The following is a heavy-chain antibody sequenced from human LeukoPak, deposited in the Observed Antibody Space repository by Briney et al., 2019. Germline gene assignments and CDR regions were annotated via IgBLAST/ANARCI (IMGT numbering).Heavy chain of an antibody. V-gene: IGHV1-46*03. J-gene: IGHJ5*02. CDR1: GYTFTSYY. Sequence: ASVKVSCKASGYTFTSYYMHWVRQAPGQGLEWMGIINPSGGSTIYAQKFQGRVTMTRDTSTSTVYMELSSLRSEDTAVYYCARVYCSSTSCLNWFDPWGQGTLVTVSS. D-gene: IGHD2-2*01. CDR3: ARVYCSSTSCLNWFDP. CDR2: INPSGGST.